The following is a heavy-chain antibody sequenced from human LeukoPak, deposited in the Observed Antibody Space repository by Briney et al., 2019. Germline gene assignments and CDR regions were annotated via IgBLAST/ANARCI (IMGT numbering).Heavy chain of an antibody. V-gene: IGHV4-34*01. D-gene: IGHD5-18*01. CDR3: ARGGYSYGHPRPFDY. CDR1: GGSFSGYY. J-gene: IGHJ4*02. CDR2: INHSGST. Sequence: PSETLSLTCAVYGGSFSGYYWSWIRQPPGKGLEWIGEINHSGSTNYNPSLKSRVTISVDTSKNQFSLKLSSVTAADTAVYYCARGGYSYGHPRPFDYWGQGTLVTVSS.